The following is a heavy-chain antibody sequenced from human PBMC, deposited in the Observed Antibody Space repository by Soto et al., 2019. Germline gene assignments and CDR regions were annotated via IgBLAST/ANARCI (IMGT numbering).Heavy chain of an antibody. D-gene: IGHD5-12*01. CDR1: GFTFSDYY. CDR2: ISSSGSTI. Sequence: GGSLRLSCAASGFTFSDYYMSWIRQAPGKGLEWVSYISSSGSTIYYADSVKGRFTISRDNAKNTLYLQMNSLRAEDTAVYYCARMDIVADDAFDIWGQGTMVTVSS. CDR3: ARMDIVADDAFDI. J-gene: IGHJ3*02. V-gene: IGHV3-11*04.